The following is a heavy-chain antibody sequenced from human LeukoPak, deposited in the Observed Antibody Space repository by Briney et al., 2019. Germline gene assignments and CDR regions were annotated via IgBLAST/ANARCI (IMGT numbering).Heavy chain of an antibody. CDR2: IYPADSDI. CDR1: GYRFTNYW. V-gene: IGHV5-51*01. D-gene: IGHD2-15*01. Sequence: GESLKISCKGSGYRFTNYWIGWVRQMPGKGLEWMGIIYPADSDIRYSPSFQGQVTISADKSISTAYLQWSSLKASDTAIYYCARQEYCSGGSCYTWFDPWGRGTLVTVSS. J-gene: IGHJ5*02. CDR3: ARQEYCSGGSCYTWFDP.